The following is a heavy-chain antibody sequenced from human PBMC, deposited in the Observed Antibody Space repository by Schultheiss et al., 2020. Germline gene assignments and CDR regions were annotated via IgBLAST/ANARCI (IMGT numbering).Heavy chain of an antibody. J-gene: IGHJ4*02. CDR1: GFPFSNAW. CDR3: ASGGNWNYVDY. CDR2: IKYRGSEK. V-gene: IGHV3-7*03. D-gene: IGHD4-23*01. Sequence: GGSLRLSCAVSGFPFSNAWMNWVRQAPGKGLEWVANIKYRGSEKSYADFVKGRFTISRDTSRDTLYLQMNSLRAEDTAVYYCASGGNWNYVDYWGQGTLVTVSS.